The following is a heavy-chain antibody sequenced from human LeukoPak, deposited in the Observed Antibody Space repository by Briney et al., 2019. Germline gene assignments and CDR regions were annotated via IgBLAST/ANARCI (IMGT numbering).Heavy chain of an antibody. D-gene: IGHD6-19*01. CDR1: GGSISSSSYY. V-gene: IGHV4-39*01. Sequence: SETLSLTCTVSGGSISSSSYYWGWIRQPPGKGLEWIGSIYYSGSTCYNPSLRSRVTISVDTSKNQFSLRLISVTAADTAVYYCARHWDSSGWNFDYWGQGTLVTVSS. CDR3: ARHWDSSGWNFDY. J-gene: IGHJ4*02. CDR2: IYYSGST.